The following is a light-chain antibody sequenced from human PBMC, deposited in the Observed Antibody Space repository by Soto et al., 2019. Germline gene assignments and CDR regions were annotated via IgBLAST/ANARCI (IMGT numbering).Light chain of an antibody. Sequence: QSALTQPASVSGSPGQSITISCTGTSSDVGGYNYVSWYQQYPGRVPKLLIYKVSNRPSGISNRFSGSKSGNTASLTISGLKAEYEADYFCTSPTPGSLYVFGSGTQLTV. J-gene: IGLJ1*01. V-gene: IGLV2-14*01. CDR2: KVS. CDR1: SSDVGGYNY. CDR3: TSPTPGSLYV.